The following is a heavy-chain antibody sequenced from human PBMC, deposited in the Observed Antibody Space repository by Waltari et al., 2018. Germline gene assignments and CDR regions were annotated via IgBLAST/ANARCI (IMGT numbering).Heavy chain of an antibody. CDR3: ASTVYYDSSGWTYYFDY. D-gene: IGHD3-22*01. CDR1: GGSLSSSSYY. CDR2: IYYSEST. V-gene: IGHV4-39*02. Sequence: QLQLQESGPGLVKPSETLSLTCTVSGGSLSSSSYYWGWIRQPPGKGLEWIGSIYYSESTYYNPSLKSRVTIAVETYKNHFSLKLSSVTAADTAVYYCASTVYYDSSGWTYYFDYWGQGTLVTVSS. J-gene: IGHJ4*02.